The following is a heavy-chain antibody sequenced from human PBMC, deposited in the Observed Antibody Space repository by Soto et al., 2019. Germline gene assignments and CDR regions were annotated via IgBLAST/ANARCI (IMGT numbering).Heavy chain of an antibody. V-gene: IGHV3-48*01. CDR3: ARDQLYYNDISGRPLNAFYV. D-gene: IGHD3-22*01. CDR2: IGIGSSTK. Sequence: GGSLRLSCAASGFTFSFCAMSWVRQAPGKGLEWVSYIGIGSSTKYYADSVKGRFTISRDNAKNSLYLQMNSLRAEDTAVYYCARDQLYYNDISGRPLNAFYVCGQGTMVTVSS. CDR1: GFTFSFCA. J-gene: IGHJ3*01.